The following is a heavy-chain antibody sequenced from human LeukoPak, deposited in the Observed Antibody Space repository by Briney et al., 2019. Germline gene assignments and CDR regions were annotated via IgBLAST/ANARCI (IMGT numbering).Heavy chain of an antibody. V-gene: IGHV4-39*01. J-gene: IGHJ4*02. D-gene: IGHD3-22*01. CDR3: ARGVFYYDTSGRGYYFDY. CDR2: IYYSGST. Sequence: SETLSLTCTVSGGSISSSSYYWGWIRQPPGKGLEWIGSIYYSGSTYYNPSLKSRVTISVDTSKNQFSLKLSSVTAADTAVYYCARGVFYYDTSGRGYYFDYWGQGTLVTVSS. CDR1: GGSISSSSYY.